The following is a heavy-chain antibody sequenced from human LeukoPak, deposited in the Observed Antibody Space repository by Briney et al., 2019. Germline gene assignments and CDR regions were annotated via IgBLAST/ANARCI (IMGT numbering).Heavy chain of an antibody. V-gene: IGHV3-23*01. CDR3: AKDPRLEGTALTVYYFDY. CDR2: ISGSGGST. D-gene: IGHD3-16*01. CDR1: GFTFSSYA. J-gene: IGHJ4*02. Sequence: GGSLRLSCAASGFTFSSYAMSWVRQAPGKGLEWVSAISGSGGSTYYADSVKGRFTISRDNSKNTLYLQMNSLRAEDTAVYYCAKDPRLEGTALTVYYFDYWGQGTLVTVSS.